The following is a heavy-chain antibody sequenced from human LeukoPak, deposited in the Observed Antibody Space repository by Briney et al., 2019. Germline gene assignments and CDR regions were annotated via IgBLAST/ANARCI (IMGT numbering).Heavy chain of an antibody. D-gene: IGHD3-10*01. J-gene: IGHJ4*02. CDR2: ISWNNGSI. Sequence: GGSLRLSCAASGFTFDDYSMHWVRRAPGKGLEWVSGISWNNGSIGYADSVKGRFTISRDNAKNSLYLQMNSLRAEDTALYYCAKDMGMVRGVIIDYWGQGTLVTVSS. CDR3: AKDMGMVRGVIIDY. CDR1: GFTFDDYS. V-gene: IGHV3-9*01.